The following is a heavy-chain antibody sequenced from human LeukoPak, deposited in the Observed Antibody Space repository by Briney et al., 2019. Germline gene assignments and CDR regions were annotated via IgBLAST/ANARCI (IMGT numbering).Heavy chain of an antibody. D-gene: IGHD3-9*01. J-gene: IGHJ4*02. V-gene: IGHV3-7*01. CDR2: IKQDGSEK. Sequence: PGGSLRLSCAASGFTFSSYWMSWVRQAPGKGLEWVANIKQDGSEKYYVDSVKGRFTISRDNAKNSLYLQMNSLRAEDTAVYYCARDHDILTGYSPFLYWGQGTLVTVSS. CDR3: ARDHDILTGYSPFLY. CDR1: GFTFSSYW.